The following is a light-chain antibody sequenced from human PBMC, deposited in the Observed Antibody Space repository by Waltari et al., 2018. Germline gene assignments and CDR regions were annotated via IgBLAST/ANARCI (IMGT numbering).Light chain of an antibody. Sequence: DIQMTQSPPSVSASVGDRVTITCRASQGIRSWLSWYQQKPGKAPKLLIYAASNLQSGVPSRFSGSDSGTEFTLTISRLQPEDVATYDCQEANSFPLTFGGGTKVEI. CDR2: AAS. CDR1: QGIRSW. V-gene: IGKV1-12*01. J-gene: IGKJ4*01. CDR3: QEANSFPLT.